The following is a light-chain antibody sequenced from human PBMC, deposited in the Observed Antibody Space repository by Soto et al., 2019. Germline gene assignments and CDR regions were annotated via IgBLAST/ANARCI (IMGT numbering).Light chain of an antibody. V-gene: IGKV3-20*01. CDR2: GVS. CDR3: QQYGSSPYT. Sequence: EIVLTQSPGTLSLSPGERATLSCRASQSVSSSYLAWYQQKPGQAPRLIIYGVSDRATGIPDRFSGSGSGTDFTLTISRLEPEDFAVYYCQQYGSSPYTFGQGTRLEIK. CDR1: QSVSSSY. J-gene: IGKJ5*01.